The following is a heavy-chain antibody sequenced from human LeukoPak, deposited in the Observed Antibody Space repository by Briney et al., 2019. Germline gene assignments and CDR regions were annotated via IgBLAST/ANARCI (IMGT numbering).Heavy chain of an antibody. CDR1: GYTFTGYF. D-gene: IGHD2-2*01. J-gene: IGHJ4*02. V-gene: IGHV1-2*02. CDR2: INPNGGGT. CDR3: ARAQENIVVVPAADY. Sequence: ASVKVSCKASGYTFTGYFIHWVRQAPGQGLEWMGWINPNGGGTNYAQKFQGRVTMTRDTSISTAYMELSRLKSDDTAVYYCARAQENIVVVPAADYWGQGTLVTVSS.